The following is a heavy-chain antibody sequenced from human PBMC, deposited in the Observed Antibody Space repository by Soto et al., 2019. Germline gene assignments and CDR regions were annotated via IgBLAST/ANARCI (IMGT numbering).Heavy chain of an antibody. D-gene: IGHD3-16*01. V-gene: IGHV1-69*18. J-gene: IGHJ3*02. CDR1: GGNFNTYP. CDR2: IIPIFGTP. CDR3: ARDSRLWGSTGWKRENLFDI. Sequence: QVQLEQSGAEVKRPGSSVKVSCKTSGGNFNTYPISWVRQAPGHRLEWMGKIIPIFGTPDYAQKFQGRVTSNADEATTRVYMGLRGLKCDDSAVYCCARDSRLWGSTGWKRENLFDIWGQGTMVTVSS.